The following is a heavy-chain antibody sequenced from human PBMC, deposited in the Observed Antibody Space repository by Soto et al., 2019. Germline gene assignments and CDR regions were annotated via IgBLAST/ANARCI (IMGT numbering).Heavy chain of an antibody. J-gene: IGHJ6*02. CDR2: ISYDGSKK. V-gene: IGHV3-30-3*01. CDR1: GFTFSSYA. CDR3: ARKQWFQKNFFRYSMDV. Sequence: QVQLVEAGGGVVQPGRSRRLSCAPSGFTFSSYAMHWVRQAPGKGLEGVAVISYDGSKKYYADCLKGRFTISRDNSKNTVYLQIDSRRAEGKGVYYCARKQWFQKNFFRYSMDVLGQGTTVTVSS. D-gene: IGHD3-22*01.